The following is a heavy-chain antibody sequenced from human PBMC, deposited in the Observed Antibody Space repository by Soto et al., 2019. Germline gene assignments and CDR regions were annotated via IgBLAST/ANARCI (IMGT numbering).Heavy chain of an antibody. J-gene: IGHJ4*02. D-gene: IGHD6-19*01. Sequence: CTASGSLFNRYGIRWVRQAPGKGLEWVALIWYDGSNKYYADSVKGRFIVSRDNTNNTVYLQLNRLTADDTAMYYCAREGVVAGSQDCWGPGTLVIVSS. CDR1: GSLFNRYG. CDR3: AREGVVAGSQDC. V-gene: IGHV3-33*01. CDR2: IWYDGSNK.